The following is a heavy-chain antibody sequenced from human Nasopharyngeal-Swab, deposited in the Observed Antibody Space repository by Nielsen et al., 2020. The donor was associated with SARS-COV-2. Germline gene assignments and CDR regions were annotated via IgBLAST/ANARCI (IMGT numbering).Heavy chain of an antibody. J-gene: IGHJ4*02. V-gene: IGHV1-3*01. Sequence: ASVKVSCKASGYTFTSYAMHWVRQAPGQRLEWMGWINAGNSNTKYSQKFQGRVTITRDTSATTAYMELSSLRSEDTAAYFCTRGVGYSSSWYLGYWGQGTLVTVSS. CDR2: INAGNSNT. CDR1: GYTFTSYA. D-gene: IGHD6-13*01. CDR3: TRGVGYSSSWYLGY.